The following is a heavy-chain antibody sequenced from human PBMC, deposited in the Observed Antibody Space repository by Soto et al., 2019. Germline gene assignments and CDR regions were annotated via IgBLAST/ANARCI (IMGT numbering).Heavy chain of an antibody. CDR2: INTDGSST. CDR3: ASGDSGYYDY. V-gene: IGHV3-74*01. J-gene: IGHJ4*02. Sequence: EVQLVESGGGLVQPGGSLRLSCAASGFTFSGYWMHWVRQAPGKGLVWISRINTDGSSTTQADSVKGRFTISRDNAKNTLYLQMNSLRAEDTAVYYCASGDSGYYDYWGQGTLVTVSS. D-gene: IGHD1-26*01. CDR1: GFTFSGYW.